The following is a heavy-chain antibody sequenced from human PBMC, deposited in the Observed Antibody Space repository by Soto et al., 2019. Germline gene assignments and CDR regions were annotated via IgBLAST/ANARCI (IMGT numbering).Heavy chain of an antibody. D-gene: IGHD3-16*01. CDR3: ARGGSLYYYYGIDV. J-gene: IGHJ6*02. CDR2: IDSGGDT. CDR1: GFSITNNY. V-gene: IGHV3-53*01. Sequence: EVQLVESGGDLIQPGGSLRLSCAASGFSITNNYMTWVRQAPGKGLEWVSLIDSGGDTYYADSVKGRFTLSRDISKNILYLQINSLRAEDTAVYNCARGGSLYYYYGIDVWGQGTTVTVSS.